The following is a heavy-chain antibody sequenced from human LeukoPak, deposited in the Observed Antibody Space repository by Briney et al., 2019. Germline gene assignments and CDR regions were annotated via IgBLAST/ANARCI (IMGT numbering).Heavy chain of an antibody. V-gene: IGHV3-49*03. CDR1: GFVFSDYA. D-gene: IGHD3-16*02. Sequence: GRSLRLSCTGSGFVFSDYAITWLRQAPDKGLEWVGFIRRKDYGGTIEYAPSVRGRFTISRDDSNSIAYLQMNSLRTEDTGVYYCSREVVVMTAGGPLWKRGHLYWGQGTLVTVSS. CDR3: SREVVVMTAGGPLWKRGHLY. J-gene: IGHJ4*02. CDR2: IRRKDYGGTI.